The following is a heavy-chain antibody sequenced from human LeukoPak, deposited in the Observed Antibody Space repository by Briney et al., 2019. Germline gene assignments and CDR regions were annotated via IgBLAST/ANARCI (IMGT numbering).Heavy chain of an antibody. J-gene: IGHJ5*02. Sequence: GGSLRLSCAASGFTFSSYWMHWVRQAPGKGLVWVSRINSDGSTTSYAGFVKGRLSISRDNAKNTLYLQMNSLRSEDTAEYYCARDRGVAAAGVDSFDPWGQGTLVTVSS. D-gene: IGHD6-13*01. CDR1: GFTFSSYW. V-gene: IGHV3-74*01. CDR3: ARDRGVAAAGVDSFDP. CDR2: INSDGSTT.